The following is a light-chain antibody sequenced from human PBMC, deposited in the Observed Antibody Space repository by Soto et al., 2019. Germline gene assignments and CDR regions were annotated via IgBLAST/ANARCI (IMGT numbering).Light chain of an antibody. J-gene: IGKJ4*01. CDR1: QSISSY. CDR3: QQSYSTPLT. CDR2: HAS. Sequence: IQMTQSPSSLSAAVGDRVSITCLASQSISSYLNWYQQKPGKAPKLLIYHASSLQSGVPSSFSGSGSGTDFTLTISSLQPKDFATYYCQQSYSTPLTFGGGTQVDIK. V-gene: IGKV1-39*01.